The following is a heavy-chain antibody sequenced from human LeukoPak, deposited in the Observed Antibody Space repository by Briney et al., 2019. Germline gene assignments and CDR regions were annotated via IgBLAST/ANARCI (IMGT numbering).Heavy chain of an antibody. CDR2: IYPRDSHT. CDR1: GYSFTDYW. J-gene: IGHJ6*03. V-gene: IGHV5-51*01. CDR3: TRVDFYYYYMDF. Sequence: GESLKISCKASGYSFTDYWIGWVRQMPGKGLEWMGIIYPRDSHTIYSPSFQGQVTVSADKSITTAYLQWSSLKASDTATYYCTRVDFYYYYMDFWGKGTTVSVSS.